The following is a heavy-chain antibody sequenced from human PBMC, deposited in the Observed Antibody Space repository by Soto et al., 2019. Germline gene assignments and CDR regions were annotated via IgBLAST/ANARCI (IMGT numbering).Heavy chain of an antibody. V-gene: IGHV4-39*01. J-gene: IGHJ4*02. CDR3: AYGSSSAWIDY. CDR1: GDSMRGYHFY. Sequence: SETLSLTCSVSGDSMRGYHFYWGWIRQAPGKGLEWIGSAYFSGGNTYYSPSLKSRVSISVDTSKNEFSLRLTSLTAADTAVYFCAYGSSSAWIDYWGQGTLVTSPQ. D-gene: IGHD6-25*01. CDR2: AYFSGGNT.